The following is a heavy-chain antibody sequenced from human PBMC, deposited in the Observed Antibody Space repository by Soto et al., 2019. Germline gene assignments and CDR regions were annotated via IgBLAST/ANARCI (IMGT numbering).Heavy chain of an antibody. CDR3: ARGSTGYSSSWYRY. CDR1: GGSISSYY. V-gene: IGHV4-59*08. D-gene: IGHD6-13*01. J-gene: IGHJ4*02. CDR2: IYYSGST. Sequence: QVQLQESGPGLVKPSETLSLTCTVSGGSISSYYWSWIRQPPGKGLEWIGYIYYSGSTNYNPSLKSRDTIPVDTSKIQFSLKLSAVTAADTAVYYCARGSTGYSSSWYRYWGQGTLVTVSS.